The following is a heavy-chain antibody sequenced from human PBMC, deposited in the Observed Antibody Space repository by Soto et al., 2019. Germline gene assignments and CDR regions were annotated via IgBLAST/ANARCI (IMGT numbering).Heavy chain of an antibody. J-gene: IGHJ5*02. V-gene: IGHV1-69*13. CDR1: GGTFSSYA. CDR2: IIPIFGTA. Sequence: VKVSCKASGGTFSSYAISWVRQAPGQGLEWMGGIIPIFGTANYAQKFQGRVTITADESTSTAYMELSSLRSEDTAVYYCANPVYCSSTSCYEGSWFDPWGQGTLVTVSS. D-gene: IGHD2-2*01. CDR3: ANPVYCSSTSCYEGSWFDP.